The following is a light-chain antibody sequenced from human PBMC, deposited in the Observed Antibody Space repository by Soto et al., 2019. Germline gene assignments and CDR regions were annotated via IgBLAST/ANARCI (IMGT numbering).Light chain of an antibody. CDR1: SSNIGPNY. Sequence: QSALTQPPSASGTPGQRVTISCSGRSSNIGPNYVYWYQQLPGTAPKLLIYRNDQRPSGVPDRFSGSKSGTSASLAIGGLRSEDEADYYCAAWDDSLSGRVFGTGTQLTVL. CDR3: AAWDDSLSGRV. CDR2: RND. V-gene: IGLV1-47*01. J-gene: IGLJ1*01.